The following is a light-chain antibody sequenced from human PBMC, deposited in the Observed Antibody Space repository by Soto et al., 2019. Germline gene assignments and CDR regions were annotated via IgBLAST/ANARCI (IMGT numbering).Light chain of an antibody. Sequence: EIVMTQSPGTLSLSPGERATLSCRASQSVSSSYLAWYQQKPGQAPRLLIYDASSRATGIPDRFSGSGSGTDFTLTISRLEPEDFAVYYCQQYGSSVPTFGQGTKVDIK. V-gene: IGKV3-20*01. J-gene: IGKJ1*01. CDR2: DAS. CDR1: QSVSSSY. CDR3: QQYGSSVPT.